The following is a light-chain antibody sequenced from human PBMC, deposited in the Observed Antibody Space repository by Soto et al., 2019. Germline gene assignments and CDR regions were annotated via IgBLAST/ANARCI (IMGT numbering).Light chain of an antibody. Sequence: IVLTLSPGSLSLSQGERATLSCRASQSVSSKYLGWYQQKPGQAPRLLIYGASSRANGIPDRFSGSGSGTDFTLTISRLEPEDFAVYYCQQRSNWPPTFGGGTKVDI. J-gene: IGKJ4*01. V-gene: IGKV3D-20*02. CDR3: QQRSNWPPT. CDR2: GAS. CDR1: QSVSSKY.